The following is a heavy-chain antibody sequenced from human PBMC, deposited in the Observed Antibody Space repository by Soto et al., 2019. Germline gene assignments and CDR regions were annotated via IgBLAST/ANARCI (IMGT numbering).Heavy chain of an antibody. D-gene: IGHD3-22*01. V-gene: IGHV1-24*01. J-gene: IGHJ1*01. CDR1: GYTLTELS. CDR3: ATDPGYYDSSGYYPEYFQH. Sequence: ASVKVSCKVSGYTLTELSMHWVRQAPGKGLEWMGGFDPEDGETIYAQKFQGRVTMTEDTSTDTAYMELSSLRSEDTAVYYCATDPGYYDSSGYYPEYFQHWGQGTLVTV. CDR2: FDPEDGET.